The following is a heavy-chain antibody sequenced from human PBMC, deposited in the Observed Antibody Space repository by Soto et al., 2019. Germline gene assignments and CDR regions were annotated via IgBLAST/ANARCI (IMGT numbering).Heavy chain of an antibody. CDR1: GYTFTSYY. CDR2: INPSGGST. J-gene: IGHJ4*02. CDR3: ARSYYDYVWGSYRSAHFDY. D-gene: IGHD3-16*02. V-gene: IGHV1-46*01. Sequence: ASVKVSCKASGYTFTSYYMHWVRQAPGQGLEWMGIINPSGGSTSYAQKFQGRVTMTRDTSTSTVYMELSSLRSEDTAVYYCARSYYDYVWGSYRSAHFDYWGQGTLVTVSS.